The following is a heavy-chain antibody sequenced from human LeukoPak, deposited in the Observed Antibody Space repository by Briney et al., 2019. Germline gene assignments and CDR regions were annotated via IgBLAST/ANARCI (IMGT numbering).Heavy chain of an antibody. CDR1: GYTFTSYY. Sequence: GASVKVSCKASGYTFTSYYMHWVRQAPGEGLEWMGIINPTGGSTSYAQKFQGRVTMTRDTSTSTVYMELSSLRSEDTAVYYCARGHYHKIHSVMVTAPDYWGQGTLVIVSS. CDR2: INPTGGST. V-gene: IGHV1-46*01. J-gene: IGHJ4*02. D-gene: IGHD2-21*02. CDR3: ARGHYHKIHSVMVTAPDY.